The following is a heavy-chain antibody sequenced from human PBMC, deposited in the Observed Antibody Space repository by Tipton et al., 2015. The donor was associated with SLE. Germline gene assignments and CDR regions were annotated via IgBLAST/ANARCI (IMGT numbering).Heavy chain of an antibody. CDR3: ARGGYGGNSP. Sequence: TLSLTCAVYGGSFTGYYWGWIRQPPGKGLEWIGEVHHNGSTNYNASLQRRVTRSMDTSNKHFSLKLDFVTAADTAVYYCARGGYGGNSPWGQGTLVTVSS. CDR2: VHHNGST. D-gene: IGHD4-23*01. CDR1: GGSFTGYY. V-gene: IGHV4-34*01. J-gene: IGHJ5*02.